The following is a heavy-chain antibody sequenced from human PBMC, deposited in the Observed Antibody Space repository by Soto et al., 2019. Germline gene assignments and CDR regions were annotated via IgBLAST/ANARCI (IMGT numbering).Heavy chain of an antibody. CDR2: INPNSGGT. CDR3: ARGSSSWQPGEFDY. V-gene: IGHV1-2*04. CDR1: GYTFTGYY. D-gene: IGHD6-13*01. Sequence: AXVKVSCKASGYTFTGYYXXWVRQAPGQGLEWMGWINPNSGGTNYAQKFQGWVTMTRDTSISTAYMELSRLRSDDTAVYYCARGSSSWQPGEFDYWGQGTLVTVSS. J-gene: IGHJ4*02.